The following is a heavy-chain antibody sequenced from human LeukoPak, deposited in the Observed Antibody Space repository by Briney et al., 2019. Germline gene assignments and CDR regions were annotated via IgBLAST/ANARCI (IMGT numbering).Heavy chain of an antibody. V-gene: IGHV4-4*02. D-gene: IGHD2/OR15-2a*01. CDR1: GDPINSIDW. Sequence: SETLSLTCAVSGDPINSIDWWSWVRQSPARGLEWIGEIYHSGGTDYNPSLKSRVTISVDKSKNHLSLKLTSVTAADTAVYFCVGNGYYALDYWGQGALVTVAS. CDR3: VGNGYYALDY. CDR2: IYHSGGT. J-gene: IGHJ4*02.